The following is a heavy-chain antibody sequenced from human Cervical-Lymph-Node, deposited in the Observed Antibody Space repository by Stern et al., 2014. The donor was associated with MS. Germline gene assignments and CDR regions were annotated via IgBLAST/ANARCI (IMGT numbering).Heavy chain of an antibody. V-gene: IGHV3-15*01. CDR3: TAEPGPAIH. CDR1: GFNFNSTW. D-gene: IGHD1-14*01. J-gene: IGHJ4*02. CDR2: IKNTADGGTP. Sequence: EVQLLESGGDLVKPGGSLRLSCVGSGFNFNSTWMSWIRQAPGKGLEWIGRIKNTADGGTPDYGAPVKGKFFISRDDSKNTLYLQMNGLKIGDTGVYYCTAEPGPAIHWGQGALVTVSS.